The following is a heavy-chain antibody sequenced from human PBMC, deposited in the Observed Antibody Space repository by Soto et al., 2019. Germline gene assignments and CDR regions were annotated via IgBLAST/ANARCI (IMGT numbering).Heavy chain of an antibody. V-gene: IGHV3-21*01. CDR1: GFTFSTYS. CDR3: AREDGIVGATSAFDY. CDR2: INGRSNYI. D-gene: IGHD1-26*01. J-gene: IGHJ4*02. Sequence: GGSLRLSCAASGFTFSTYSMNWVRQAPGKGLEWVSSINGRSNYIYYAGSVKGRFTISRDNAKNSLYLQMNSLRAEDTAVYYCAREDGIVGATSAFDYWGQGTLVTVPS.